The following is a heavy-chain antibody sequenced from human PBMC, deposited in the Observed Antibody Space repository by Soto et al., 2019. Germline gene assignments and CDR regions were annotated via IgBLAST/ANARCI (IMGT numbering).Heavy chain of an antibody. J-gene: IGHJ4*02. V-gene: IGHV1-18*01. CDR1: GYPFTSYG. CDR2: ISAYNGNT. D-gene: IGHD4-17*01. CDR3: ARVFKYGAWEYGDFDY. Sequence: QVQLVQSGAEVKKPGASVKVSFKASGYPFTSYGISWVRQAPGQGREWMGWISAYNGNTNYAQKLQGRVTMTTDTAMSTAYIELRSLRSDDTAVYYCARVFKYGAWEYGDFDYWGQGSLVTVSS.